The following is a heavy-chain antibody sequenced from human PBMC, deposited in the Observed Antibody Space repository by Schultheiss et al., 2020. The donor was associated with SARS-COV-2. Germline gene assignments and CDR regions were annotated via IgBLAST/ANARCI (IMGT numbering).Heavy chain of an antibody. D-gene: IGHD3-10*01. Sequence: SETLSLTCAVSGGSISSSNWWSWIRQPAGKGLDWIGRISTTGSSNYSPSLKSRVSISVDTSKNQLSLNLSSVTAADTAVYYCARNMVRGVIPNWFDPWGQGTLVTVSS. V-gene: IGHV4-61*02. CDR1: GGSISSSNW. CDR2: ISTTGSS. CDR3: ARNMVRGVIPNWFDP. J-gene: IGHJ5*02.